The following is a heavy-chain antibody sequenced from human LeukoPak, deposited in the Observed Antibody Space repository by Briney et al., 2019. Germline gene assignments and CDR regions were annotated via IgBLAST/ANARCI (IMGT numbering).Heavy chain of an antibody. Sequence: ASVKASCKPSGYTLTSYAMHWVRQAPGQRLECLGWINAGNGNTKYSQKFQGRVTITRDTSASTAYMELSSLRSEDTAVYYCARTLNYYYGMDVWGKGTTVTVSS. J-gene: IGHJ6*04. CDR1: GYTLTSYA. CDR3: ARTLNYYYGMDV. V-gene: IGHV1-3*01. CDR2: INAGNGNT.